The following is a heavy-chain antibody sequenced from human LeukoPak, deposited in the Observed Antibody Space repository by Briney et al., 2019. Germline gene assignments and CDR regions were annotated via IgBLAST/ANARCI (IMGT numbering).Heavy chain of an antibody. CDR3: ARSRTVAGTIYYYGMDV. CDR2: IYSGGST. D-gene: IGHD6-19*01. V-gene: IGHV3-66*01. CDR1: GFTVSSNY. J-gene: IGHJ6*02. Sequence: GGSLRLSCAASGFTVSSNYMSWVRQAPGKGLEWVSVIYSGGSTYYADSVKGRFTISRDNSKNTLYLQMNSLRAEDTAVYYCARSRTVAGTIYYYGMDVWGQGTTVTVSS.